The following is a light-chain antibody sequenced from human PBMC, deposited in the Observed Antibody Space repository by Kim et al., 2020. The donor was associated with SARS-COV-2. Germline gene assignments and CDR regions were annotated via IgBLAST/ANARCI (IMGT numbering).Light chain of an antibody. V-gene: IGKV1-39*01. J-gene: IGKJ1*01. CDR1: QSITNY. CDR2: AAS. CDR3: QQSYSDLRT. Sequence: DIQMTQSPSSLSASVGDRVTMTCRASQSITNYLNWYQQKPGKAPKLLIYAASSLQGGVPSRFSGSGSGTDFTLTISSLQPEDFATYYCQQSYSDLRTFGQGTKVDIK.